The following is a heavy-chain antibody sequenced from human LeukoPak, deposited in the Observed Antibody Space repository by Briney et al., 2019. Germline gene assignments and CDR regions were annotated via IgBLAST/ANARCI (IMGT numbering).Heavy chain of an antibody. CDR3: ASSVEDDYGDYVIDY. CDR1: GGSFSGYY. J-gene: IGHJ4*02. CDR2: INQSGST. Sequence: SETLSLTCAVYGGSFSGYYWSWIRQPPGKGLEWTGEINQSGSTNYNPSLKSRVTISVDTSKNQFSLKLSSVTAADTAVYYCASSVEDDYGDYVIDYWGQGTLVTVSS. D-gene: IGHD4-17*01. V-gene: IGHV4-34*01.